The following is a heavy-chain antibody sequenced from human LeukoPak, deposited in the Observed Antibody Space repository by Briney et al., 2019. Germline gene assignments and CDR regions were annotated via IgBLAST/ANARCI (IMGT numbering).Heavy chain of an antibody. CDR1: GYTFTGYY. CDR3: ARAWSIAAAAPEY. D-gene: IGHD6-13*01. CDR2: INPNSGGT. Sequence: ASVKVSCKASGYTFTGYYMHWVRQAPGQGLERMGWINPNSGGTNYAQKFQGRVTMTRDTSISTAYMELSRLRSDDTAVYYCARAWSIAAAAPEYWGQGTLVTVSS. V-gene: IGHV1-2*02. J-gene: IGHJ4*02.